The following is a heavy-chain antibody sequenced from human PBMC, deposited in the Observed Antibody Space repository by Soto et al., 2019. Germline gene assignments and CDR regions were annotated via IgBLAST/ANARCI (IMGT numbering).Heavy chain of an antibody. CDR1: GYTFTGYY. CDR2: INPNSGGT. D-gene: IGHD6-19*01. V-gene: IGHV1-2*02. Sequence: ASVKVSCKASGYTFTGYYMHWVRQAPGQGLEWMGWINPNSGGTNYAQKFQGRVTMTRDTSISTAYMELSRLRSDDTAVYYCASSPQKLIAVAPFDYWGQGTLVTVSS. J-gene: IGHJ4*02. CDR3: ASSPQKLIAVAPFDY.